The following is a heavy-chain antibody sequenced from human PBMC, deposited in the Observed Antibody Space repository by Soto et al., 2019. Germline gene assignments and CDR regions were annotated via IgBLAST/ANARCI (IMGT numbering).Heavy chain of an antibody. Sequence: GASVKVSCKASGYTFTGYYMHWVRQAPGQGLEWMGWINPNSGGTNYAQKFQGWVTMTRDTSISTAYMELSRLRSDDTAVYYCARDGGGYSGYDRDAFDIWGQGTMVTVSS. CDR2: INPNSGGT. V-gene: IGHV1-2*04. CDR1: GYTFTGYY. D-gene: IGHD5-12*01. CDR3: ARDGGGYSGYDRDAFDI. J-gene: IGHJ3*02.